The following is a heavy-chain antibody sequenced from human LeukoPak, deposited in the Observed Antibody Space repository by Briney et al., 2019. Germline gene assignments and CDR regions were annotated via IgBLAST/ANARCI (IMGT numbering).Heavy chain of an antibody. CDR3: ARGRSGYYYYYYYMDV. CDR2: IYETGST. V-gene: IGHV4-39*01. CDR1: GGSLSSSSYY. D-gene: IGHD1-26*01. Sequence: SETLSLTCSVSGGSLSSSSYYWGWIRQPPGRGLEWIGNIYETGSTNYNPSLKSRVTISVDTSKNQFSLKLSSVTAADTAVYYCARGRSGYYYYYYYMDVWGKGTTVTVSS. J-gene: IGHJ6*03.